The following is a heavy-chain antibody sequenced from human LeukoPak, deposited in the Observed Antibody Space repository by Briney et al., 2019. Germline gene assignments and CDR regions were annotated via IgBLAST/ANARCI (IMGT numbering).Heavy chain of an antibody. J-gene: IGHJ5*02. CDR3: ARDVAVAGTFWWFDP. D-gene: IGHD6-19*01. CDR2: INPNSGGT. CDR1: GYTFTGYY. Sequence: ASVKVSCKASGYTFTGYYMHWVRQAPGQGLEWMGWINPNSGGTNYAQKFQGRVTMTRDTSISTAYMELSSLRSDDTAVYYCARDVAVAGTFWWFDPWGQGTLVTVSS. V-gene: IGHV1-2*02.